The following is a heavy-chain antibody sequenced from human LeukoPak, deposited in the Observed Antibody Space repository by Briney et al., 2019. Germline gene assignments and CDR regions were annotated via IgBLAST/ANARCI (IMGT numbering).Heavy chain of an antibody. V-gene: IGHV3-30*18. Sequence: PGRSLRLSCAASGFTFRTHDMHCVRQAPGKGLEWVAVISHDGGNKYYADSVKGRFTISRDNSKNTLYLQMNSLRAEDTAVYYCAKDHYDSSGYYPRYWGQGTLVTVSS. J-gene: IGHJ4*02. CDR2: ISHDGGNK. CDR3: AKDHYDSSGYYPRY. CDR1: GFTFRTHD. D-gene: IGHD3-22*01.